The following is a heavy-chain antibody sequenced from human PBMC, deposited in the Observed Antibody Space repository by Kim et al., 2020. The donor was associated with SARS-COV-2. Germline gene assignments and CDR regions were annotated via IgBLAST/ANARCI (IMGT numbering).Heavy chain of an antibody. Sequence: SETLSLTCTVSGGSISSGSYYWSWIRQPAGKGLEWIGRIYTSGSTNYNPSLKSRVTISVDTSKNQFSLKLSSVTAADTAVYYCARADSGYDYYYFDYWGQGTLVTVSS. CDR3: ARADSGYDYYYFDY. CDR2: IYTSGST. D-gene: IGHD5-12*01. CDR1: GGSISSGSYY. V-gene: IGHV4-61*02. J-gene: IGHJ4*02.